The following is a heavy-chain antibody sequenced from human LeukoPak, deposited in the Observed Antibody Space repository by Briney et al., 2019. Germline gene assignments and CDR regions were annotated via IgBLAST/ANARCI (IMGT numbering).Heavy chain of an antibody. CDR1: GFTFSNAW. J-gene: IGHJ3*02. CDR2: IKSKTDGGTT. CDR3: ARCQGYCSGGSCYGDAFDI. V-gene: IGHV3-15*01. D-gene: IGHD2-15*01. Sequence: PGGSLRLSCAASGFTFSNAWRSWVRQAPGKGLEWVGRIKSKTDGGTTDYAAPVKGRFTISRDDSKNTLYLQMNSLRAEDTAVYYCARCQGYCSGGSCYGDAFDIWGQGTMVTVSS.